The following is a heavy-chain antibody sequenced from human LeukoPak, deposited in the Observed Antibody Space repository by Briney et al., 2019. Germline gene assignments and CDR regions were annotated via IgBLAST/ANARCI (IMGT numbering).Heavy chain of an antibody. D-gene: IGHD3-3*01. Sequence: PGGSLRLSCAASGFTFNNYAMSWVRQAPGKGLEWVSAISGSGGDTYYADSVKGRFTISRDNAKSTLYLQMNSLRAEDTAVYYCVRDARYTPEWWGQGTLVTVSS. J-gene: IGHJ4*02. CDR3: VRDARYTPEW. CDR2: ISGSGGDT. V-gene: IGHV3-23*01. CDR1: GFTFNNYA.